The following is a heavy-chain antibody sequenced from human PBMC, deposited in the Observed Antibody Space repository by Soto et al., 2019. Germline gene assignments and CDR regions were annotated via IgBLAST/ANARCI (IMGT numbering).Heavy chain of an antibody. J-gene: IGHJ4*02. CDR1: GYSFTSYW. CDR3: ARGRGGYKRSYYFDY. D-gene: IGHD5-12*01. Sequence: GESLKISCKGSGYSFTSYWIGWVRQMPGKGLEWMGIIYPGDSDTRYSPSFQGQVTISADKSISTAYLQWSSLKASDTAMYYCARGRGGYKRSYYFDYWGQGTLVTVSS. CDR2: IYPGDSDT. V-gene: IGHV5-51*01.